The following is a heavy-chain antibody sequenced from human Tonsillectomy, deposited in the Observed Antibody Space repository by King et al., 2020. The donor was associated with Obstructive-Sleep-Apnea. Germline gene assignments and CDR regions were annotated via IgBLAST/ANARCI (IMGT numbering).Heavy chain of an antibody. CDR1: GGTFSSYA. J-gene: IGHJ4*02. D-gene: IGHD2-15*01. CDR2: IIPIFGTA. CDR3: ARGAEGGYCRGGSCSAVVHPFDY. Sequence: QLVQSGAEVKKPGSSVKVSCKASGGTFSSYAISWVRQAPGQGLEWMGGIIPIFGTANYAQKFQGRVTITADESTSTAYMELGSLRSEDTAVYYCARGAEGGYCRGGSCSAVVHPFDYWGQGTLVTVSS. V-gene: IGHV1-69*01.